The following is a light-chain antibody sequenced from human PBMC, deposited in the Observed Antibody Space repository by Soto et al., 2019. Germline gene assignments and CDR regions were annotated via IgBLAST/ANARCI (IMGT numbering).Light chain of an antibody. CDR2: GAS. Sequence: EIVLTKYTGPLSLSPGERSTLSCMASQSFSSTYIAWYQQKFGQAPRLLIYGASSRATGIPDRFSGSGSGTDFTLTISRLEPEDFAVYYCQQYNYSPLTFGGGSKVDIK. J-gene: IGKJ4*01. CDR1: QSFSSTY. V-gene: IGKV3-20*01. CDR3: QQYNYSPLT.